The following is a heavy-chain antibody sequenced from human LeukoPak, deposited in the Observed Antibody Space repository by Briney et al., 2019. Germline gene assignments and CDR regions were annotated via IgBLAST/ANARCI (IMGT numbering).Heavy chain of an antibody. CDR3: ASFPRQSYYYYMDV. CDR2: INHSGST. V-gene: IGHV4-38-2*02. J-gene: IGHJ6*03. D-gene: IGHD6-19*01. CDR1: GYSISSGYY. Sequence: PSETLSLTCTVSGYSISSGYYWSWIRQPPGKGLEWIGEINHSGSTNYNPSLKSRVTISVDTSKNQFSLKLSSVTAADTAVYYCASFPRQSYYYYMDVWGKGTTVTVSS.